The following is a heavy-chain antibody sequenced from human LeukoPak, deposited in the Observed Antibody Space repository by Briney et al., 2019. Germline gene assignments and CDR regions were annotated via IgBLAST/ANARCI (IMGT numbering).Heavy chain of an antibody. Sequence: GGSLRLSCAASGFTFSSYWMSWVRQAPGKGLEWVANVKQDVSEKYYVDSVKGRFTISRDNAKNSLYLQMNSLRAEDTAVYYCARDRLHYGEYEKTFDYWGQGTLVTVSS. CDR3: ARDRLHYGEYEKTFDY. CDR1: GFTFSSYW. J-gene: IGHJ4*02. CDR2: VKQDVSEK. V-gene: IGHV3-7*01. D-gene: IGHD4-17*01.